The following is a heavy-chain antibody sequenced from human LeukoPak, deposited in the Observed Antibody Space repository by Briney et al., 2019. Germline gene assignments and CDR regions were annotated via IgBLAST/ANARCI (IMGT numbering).Heavy chain of an antibody. J-gene: IGHJ4*02. V-gene: IGHV4-4*07. CDR1: GGSISSYY. CDR3: AREYSSSSGGYCFDY. CDR2: IYTSGST. D-gene: IGHD6-6*01. Sequence: SETLSLTCTVSGGSISSYYWSWIRQPAGKGLEWIGRIYTSGSTNYNPSLKSRVTMSVDTSKNQLSLKLSSVTAADTAVYYCAREYSSSSGGYCFDYWGQGTLVTVSS.